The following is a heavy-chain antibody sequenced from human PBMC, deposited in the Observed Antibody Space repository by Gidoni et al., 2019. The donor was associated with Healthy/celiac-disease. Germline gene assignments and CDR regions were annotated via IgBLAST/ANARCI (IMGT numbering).Heavy chain of an antibody. CDR1: GFPFSSYA. Sequence: QVQLVESGGGVVQPGRSLRLSCAASGFPFSSYAMHWVRQAPGKGLEWVAVISYDGSNKYYADSVKGRFTISRDNSKNTLYLQMNSLRAEDTAVYYCAREGILTAGFDYWGQGTLVTVSS. CDR3: AREGILTAGFDY. CDR2: ISYDGSNK. V-gene: IGHV3-30-3*01. D-gene: IGHD3-9*01. J-gene: IGHJ4*02.